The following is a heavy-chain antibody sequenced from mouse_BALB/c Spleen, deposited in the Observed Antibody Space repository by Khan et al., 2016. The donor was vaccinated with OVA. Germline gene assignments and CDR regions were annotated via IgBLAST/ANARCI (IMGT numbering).Heavy chain of an antibody. CDR1: GYIFTSYW. D-gene: IGHD1-1*01. J-gene: IGHJ2*01. V-gene: IGHV1S132*01. CDR3: ARPDDSSHYFDY. CDR2: IYPGTGSI. Sequence: QVQLQQSGAELVRPGASVKLSCKTSGYIFTSYWIHWVKQRSGQGLEWIARIYPGTGSIYSNEKFKGKATLTADKSSSTAYMQLSSLKSEDSAVYFCARPDDSSHYFDYWGQGTTLTVSS.